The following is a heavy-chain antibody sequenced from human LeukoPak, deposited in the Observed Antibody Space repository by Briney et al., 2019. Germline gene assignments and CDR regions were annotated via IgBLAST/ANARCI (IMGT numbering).Heavy chain of an antibody. CDR1: GGTFSSYA. Sequence: ASVKVSCKASGGTFSSYAIGWVRQAPGQGLEWMGRIIPILGIANYAQKFQGRVTITADKSTSTAYMELSSLRSEDTAVYYCARGRGYYDSSGGKFDYWGQGTLVTVSS. J-gene: IGHJ4*02. D-gene: IGHD3-22*01. V-gene: IGHV1-69*04. CDR3: ARGRGYYDSSGGKFDY. CDR2: IIPILGIA.